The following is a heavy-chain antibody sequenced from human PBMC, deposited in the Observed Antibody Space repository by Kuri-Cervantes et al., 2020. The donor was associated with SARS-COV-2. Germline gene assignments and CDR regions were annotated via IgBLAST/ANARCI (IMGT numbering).Heavy chain of an antibody. CDR2: INHSGST. V-gene: IGHV4-34*01. J-gene: IGHJ4*02. D-gene: IGHD6-19*01. CDR3: ARGPVAGIFSYLDY. Sequence: SETLSLTCAVYGGSFSGYYWSWIRQPPGKGLEWIGEINHSGSTNYNPSLKSRVTISVDTSKNQFSLKLSSVTAADTAVYYCARGPVAGIFSYLDYWGQGILITVSS. CDR1: GGSFSGYY.